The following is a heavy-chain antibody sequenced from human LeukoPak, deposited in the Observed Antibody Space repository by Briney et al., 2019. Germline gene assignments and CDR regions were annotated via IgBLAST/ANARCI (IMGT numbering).Heavy chain of an antibody. J-gene: IGHJ6*04. D-gene: IGHD3-10*02. Sequence: GGSLRLSCAASGFTFDDYGMNWVRQVPGKGLEWVSGINWNGGRTDYADSVKGRFTISRDNAKNSLYLQMNSLRAEDTAVYYCAELGITMIGGVWGKGTTVTISS. CDR1: GFTFDDYG. V-gene: IGHV3-20*04. CDR3: AELGITMIGGV. CDR2: INWNGGRT.